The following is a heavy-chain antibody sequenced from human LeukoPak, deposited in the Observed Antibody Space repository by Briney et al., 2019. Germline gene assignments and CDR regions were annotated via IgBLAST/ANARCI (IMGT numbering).Heavy chain of an antibody. CDR3: ARRLTQYDCFDP. V-gene: IGHV6-1*01. CDR1: GDSFSSNSVT. CDR2: TYYRSTWYN. J-gene: IGHJ5*02. D-gene: IGHD2-2*01. Sequence: SQTLSLTCAISGDSFSSNSVTWNWIRQSPSRGLEWLGRTYYRSTWYNDYAVSVRGRITVNPDTSKNQFSLHLNSVTLEDTAVYYCARRLTQYDCFDPWGQGILVTVSS.